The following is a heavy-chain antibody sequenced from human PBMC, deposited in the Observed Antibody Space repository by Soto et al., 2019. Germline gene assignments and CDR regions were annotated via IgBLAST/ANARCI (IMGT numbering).Heavy chain of an antibody. V-gene: IGHV4-59*08. CDR2: IYYSGST. Sequence: SETLSLPCTVSGGSISHYHWSWIRPPPGKGLEWIGYIYYSGSTNYNPSLKSRVTISVDTSKNQFSLKLSSVTAADTAVYYCARLYPFYYYYMDVWGKGTMVTVSS. CDR3: ARLYPFYYYYMDV. J-gene: IGHJ6*03. D-gene: IGHD2-2*01. CDR1: GGSISHYH.